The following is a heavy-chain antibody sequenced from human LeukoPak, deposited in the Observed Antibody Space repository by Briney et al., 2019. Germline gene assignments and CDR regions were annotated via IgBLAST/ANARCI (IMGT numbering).Heavy chain of an antibody. CDR1: GGSFSGYY. CDR3: ARGPGIAAAGNFDY. J-gene: IGHJ4*02. CDR2: INHSGST. V-gene: IGHV4-34*01. D-gene: IGHD6-13*01. Sequence: PSETLSLTCAVYGGSFSGYYWSWIRQPPGKGLEWIGEINHSGSTNYNPSLTSRVTISVDTSKKQFSLKLRSVTAADTAVYYCARGPGIAAAGNFDYWGQGTLVTVSS.